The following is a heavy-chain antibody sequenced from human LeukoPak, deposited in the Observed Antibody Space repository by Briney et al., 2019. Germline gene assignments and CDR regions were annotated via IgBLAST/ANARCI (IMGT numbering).Heavy chain of an antibody. Sequence: SETLSLTCTVSGGSISSYYWGWIRQSPGKGLECIGYIYYSASPYYNPTLKSRVTMSQDTSKNQFSLNLSSVTAADTAVYYCARVTYYYDTSGPNGYFDLWGRGTLVTVSS. D-gene: IGHD3-22*01. CDR1: GGSISSYY. CDR3: ARVTYYYDTSGPNGYFDL. CDR2: IYYSASP. V-gene: IGHV4-59*01. J-gene: IGHJ2*01.